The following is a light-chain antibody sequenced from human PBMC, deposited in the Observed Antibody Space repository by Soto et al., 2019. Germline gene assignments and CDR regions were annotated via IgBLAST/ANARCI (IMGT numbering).Light chain of an antibody. CDR3: QSYDSSLSGVV. CDR1: SSNIGAGYD. CDR2: ANS. V-gene: IGLV1-40*01. J-gene: IGLJ2*01. Sequence: VLTQPPSVSGAPGQRVTISCTGSSSNIGAGYDVHWYQQLPGTAPKLLIYANSNRPSGVPDRFSGSKSGTSASLAITGLQAEDEADYYCQSYDSSLSGVVFGGGTQLTVL.